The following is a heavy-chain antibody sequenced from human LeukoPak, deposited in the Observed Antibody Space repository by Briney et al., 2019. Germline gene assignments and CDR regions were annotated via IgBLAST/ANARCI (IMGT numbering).Heavy chain of an antibody. V-gene: IGHV4-34*01. CDR2: IYPGETA. CDR3: AGYHQWFLNDR. D-gene: IGHD3-22*01. J-gene: IGHJ5*02. CDR1: DGSFSSYY. Sequence: SETLCLTCAVSDGSFSSYYWSWFRQSPGEGLEWIAEIYPGETAKYNPSLWSRVTISADTSKSQFSLRLSSVTAADTAVYYCAGYHQWFLNDRWGQGTLVTVSS.